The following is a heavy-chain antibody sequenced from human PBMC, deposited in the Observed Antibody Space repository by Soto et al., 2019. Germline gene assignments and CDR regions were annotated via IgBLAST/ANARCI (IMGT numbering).Heavy chain of an antibody. CDR2: ITWDGVST. D-gene: IGHD6-19*01. Sequence: EVQLVESGGVVVQPGGSLRLSCATSGFAFDAYAMHWVRQAPGKGLEWISLITWDGVSTFYADSVKGRFTVSRDNGKNSLYLQVNSLRPDDTAIYYCARNTGASGWYHPLDYWGQGTLVTVSS. V-gene: IGHV3-43D*04. CDR1: GFAFDAYA. CDR3: ARNTGASGWYHPLDY. J-gene: IGHJ4*02.